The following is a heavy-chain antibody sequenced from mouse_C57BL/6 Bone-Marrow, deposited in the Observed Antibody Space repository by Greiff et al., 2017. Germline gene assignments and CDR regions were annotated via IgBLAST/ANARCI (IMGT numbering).Heavy chain of an antibody. Sequence: EVKVVESGGGLVKPGGSLKLSCAASGFTFSDYGMHWVRQAPEKGLEWVAYISSGSSTIYYADTVKGRFTISRDNAKNTLFLQMTSLRSEDTAMYYCARLKVTTRRGFAYWGQGTLVTVSA. J-gene: IGHJ3*01. CDR1: GFTFSDYG. CDR3: ARLKVTTRRGFAY. V-gene: IGHV5-17*01. D-gene: IGHD2-2*01. CDR2: ISSGSSTI.